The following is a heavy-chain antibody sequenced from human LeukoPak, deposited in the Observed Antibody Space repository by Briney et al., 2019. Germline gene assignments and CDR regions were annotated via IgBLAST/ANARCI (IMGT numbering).Heavy chain of an antibody. D-gene: IGHD3-10*01. J-gene: IGHJ4*02. CDR1: GFTFSTYR. Sequence: GGSLRLSCAASGFTFSTYRMSWARQGPGKGLEWVANIKEDGSEKYYVDSVKGRFTISRDNAKESLYLQMNSLRAEDTAVYYCASELSRGDEGFDYWGQGTLVTVSS. V-gene: IGHV3-7*05. CDR2: IKEDGSEK. CDR3: ASELSRGDEGFDY.